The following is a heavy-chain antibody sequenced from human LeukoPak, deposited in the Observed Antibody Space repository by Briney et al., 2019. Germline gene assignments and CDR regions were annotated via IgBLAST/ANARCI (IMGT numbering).Heavy chain of an antibody. Sequence: GGSLRLSCAASGFTFSSYAMSWVRQAPGKGLEWVSAISGSGGSTYYADSVKGRFTISRDNSKNTLYLQMNSLRAEDTAVYYCAKDSDLKQYYGSGSQYYFDYWGQGTLVTVSS. CDR1: GFTFSSYA. J-gene: IGHJ4*02. CDR3: AKDSDLKQYYGSGSQYYFDY. V-gene: IGHV3-23*01. D-gene: IGHD3-10*01. CDR2: ISGSGGST.